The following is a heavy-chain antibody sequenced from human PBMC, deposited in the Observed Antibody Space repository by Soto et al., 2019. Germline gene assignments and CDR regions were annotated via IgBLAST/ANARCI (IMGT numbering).Heavy chain of an antibody. V-gene: IGHV1-58*02. CDR3: AASTMVRAPVGY. Sequence: GASVKVSCKASGFTFTSSAMHWVRQARGRRLEWIGWIVVGSGNTNYAQKFQERVTITRDMSTSTAYMELSSLRSEDTAVYYCAASTMVRAPVGYWGQGTLVTVS. CDR1: GFTFTSSA. J-gene: IGHJ4*02. D-gene: IGHD3-10*01. CDR2: IVVGSGNT.